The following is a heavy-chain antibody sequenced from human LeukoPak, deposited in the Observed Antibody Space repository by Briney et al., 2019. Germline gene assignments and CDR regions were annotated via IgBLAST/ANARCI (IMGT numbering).Heavy chain of an antibody. V-gene: IGHV3-23*01. CDR3: AKERAARPHYYGMDV. CDR1: RFTFSSYA. D-gene: IGHD6-6*01. Sequence: GGSLRLSCAASRFTFSSYAMNWVRQAPGKGLEWVSAISGSGGSTYYADSVKGRFTISRDNSKNTLYLQMNSLRAEDTAVYYSAKERAARPHYYGMDVWGQGTTVTVSS. CDR2: ISGSGGST. J-gene: IGHJ6*02.